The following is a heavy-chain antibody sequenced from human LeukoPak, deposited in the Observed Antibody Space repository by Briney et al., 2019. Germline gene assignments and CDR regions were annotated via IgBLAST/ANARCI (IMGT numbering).Heavy chain of an antibody. Sequence: GGSLRLSCAASGFTFSTHWMNWVRQAPGVGLEWLANIKPDGSDTYYVDSVKGRFTISRDNAKNLVYLQINSLRTEDTAVYYCSGRSGFSSIYWGQGTLVKVSS. D-gene: IGHD6-19*01. CDR2: IKPDGSDT. CDR1: GFTFSTHW. CDR3: SGRSGFSSIY. V-gene: IGHV3-7*01. J-gene: IGHJ4*02.